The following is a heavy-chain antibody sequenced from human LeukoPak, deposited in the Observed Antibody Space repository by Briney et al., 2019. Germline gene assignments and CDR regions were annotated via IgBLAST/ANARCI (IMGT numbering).Heavy chain of an antibody. CDR3: AKDSIGYYKPFDY. V-gene: IGHV3-23*01. CDR2: ISGSGSNT. Sequence: GGSLRLSCAASGFTFTSYAMNWVRQAPGRGLEWVSAISGSGSNTYYSDSVKGRFTISRDNSKNTLYLQMNSLRAEDTAVYYCAKDSIGYYKPFDYWGQGSLVTVSS. CDR1: GFTFTSYA. D-gene: IGHD3-22*01. J-gene: IGHJ4*02.